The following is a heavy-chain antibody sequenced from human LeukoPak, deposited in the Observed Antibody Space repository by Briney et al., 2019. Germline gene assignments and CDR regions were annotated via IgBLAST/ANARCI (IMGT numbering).Heavy chain of an antibody. V-gene: IGHV3-49*04. D-gene: IGHD3-22*01. CDR3: TRETPGGDYYDSSGYGASY. CDR2: IRSEPYGGTT. CDR1: GFTFGDYA. Sequence: PGGSLRLSCTASGFTFGDYAMSWVRQAPGKGLEWVGFIRSEPYGGTTEYAASVKGRFTISRDDSKSIAYLQMTSLKTEDTAVYYCTRETPGGDYYDSSGYGASYWGQGTLVTVSS. J-gene: IGHJ4*02.